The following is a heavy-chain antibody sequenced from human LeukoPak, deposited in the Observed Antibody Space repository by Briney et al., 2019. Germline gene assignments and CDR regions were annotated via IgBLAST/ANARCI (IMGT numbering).Heavy chain of an antibody. CDR3: AKRPAGVVIVYYFDY. D-gene: IGHD3-3*01. J-gene: IGHJ4*02. V-gene: IGHV3-23*01. CDR2: ISGSGGST. Sequence: GGSLRLSCAASGFTFSSYAMSWVRQAPGKGLEWVSAISGSGGSTYYADSVKGRFTNSRDNSKNTLYLQMNSLRAEDTAVYYCAKRPAGVVIVYYFDYWGQGTLVTVSS. CDR1: GFTFSSYA.